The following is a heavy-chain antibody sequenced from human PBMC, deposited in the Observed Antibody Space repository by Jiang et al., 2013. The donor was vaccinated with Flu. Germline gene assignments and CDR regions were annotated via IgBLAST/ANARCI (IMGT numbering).Heavy chain of an antibody. D-gene: IGHD6-13*01. V-gene: IGHV1-46*01. CDR1: GYIFTDYY. CDR2: INPIGGSA. J-gene: IGHJ2*01. Sequence: FGYIFTDYYMYWXRQAPGQGLEWMGLINPIGGSATYAQKFQGRVTMTRDTSTSTFYLELNSLRSEDTAVYYCARDYVRPTDGTDWYFGVWGRGTLVTVSS. CDR3: ARDYVRPTDGTDWYFGV.